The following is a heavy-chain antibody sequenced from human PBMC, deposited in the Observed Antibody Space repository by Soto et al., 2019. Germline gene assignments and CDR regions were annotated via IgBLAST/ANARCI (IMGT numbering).Heavy chain of an antibody. J-gene: IGHJ6*03. Sequence: SETLSLTCAVYGGSFSDYYWSWIRQPPGKGLEWIGEIIHSGSTNYNPSLKSRVTISVDRSKNQFSLKLSSVTAADTAVYYCARGTMVRGVIPLPYYYMDVWGKGTTVTVSS. CDR1: GGSFSDYY. CDR3: ARGTMVRGVIPLPYYYMDV. CDR2: IIHSGST. V-gene: IGHV4-34*01. D-gene: IGHD3-10*01.